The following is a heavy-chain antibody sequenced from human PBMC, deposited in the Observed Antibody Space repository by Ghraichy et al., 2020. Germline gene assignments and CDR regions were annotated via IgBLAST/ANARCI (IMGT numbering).Heavy chain of an antibody. CDR3: ARGQRDNDILSGHCKPGYNGVDV. V-gene: IGHV3-33*01. Sequence: GGSLRLSCAASGFTLNDYGMHWVRQAPGKGLEWVAVICHDGGKKYYADSVKGRFTISRDNSKNTLYLQMNSLRAEDTTIYYCARGQRDNDILSGHCKPGYNGVDVWGQGTTVTVSS. J-gene: IGHJ6*02. D-gene: IGHD3-9*01. CDR2: ICHDGGKK. CDR1: GFTLNDYG.